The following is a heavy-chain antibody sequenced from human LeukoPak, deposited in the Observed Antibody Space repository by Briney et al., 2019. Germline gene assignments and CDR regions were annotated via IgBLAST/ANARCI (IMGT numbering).Heavy chain of an antibody. CDR3: ARELGSGSRYFDY. Sequence: ASVKVSCKASGYTFASYDISWVRQAPGQGLEWMGWISAYNGNTNYAQNFQGRVTMTTDTSTSTAYMELRSLRSDDTAVYYCARELGSGSRYFDYWGQGTLVTVSS. J-gene: IGHJ4*02. CDR2: ISAYNGNT. V-gene: IGHV1-18*01. D-gene: IGHD1-26*01. CDR1: GYTFASYD.